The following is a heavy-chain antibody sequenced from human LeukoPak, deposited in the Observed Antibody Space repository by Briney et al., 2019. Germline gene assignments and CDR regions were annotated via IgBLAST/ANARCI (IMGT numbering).Heavy chain of an antibody. CDR2: VHHSRGT. Sequence: SETLSLTCAVTGGSISSSNWWSWVRQPPGKGLEWNGEVHHSRGTNYNPSLKSRVTISADRSNNRFSLSLNSVTAADTAVFYCARGEEYGSGTVHFDYWGQGILVTVSS. D-gene: IGHD3-10*01. V-gene: IGHV4-4*02. CDR3: ARGEEYGSGTVHFDY. J-gene: IGHJ4*02. CDR1: GGSISSSNW.